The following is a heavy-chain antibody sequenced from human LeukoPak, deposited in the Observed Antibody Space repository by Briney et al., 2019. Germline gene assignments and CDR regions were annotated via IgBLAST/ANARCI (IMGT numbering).Heavy chain of an antibody. Sequence: EASVKVSCKVSGYTLTELSMHWVRQAPGKGLEWMGGFDPEDGETVYAQKFQGRVTMTEDTSTDTAYMELSSLRSEDTAVYYCATVPLALVYGMDVWGQGTTVTVSS. CDR1: GYTLTELS. CDR2: FDPEDGET. V-gene: IGHV1-24*01. J-gene: IGHJ6*02. D-gene: IGHD6-6*01. CDR3: ATVPLALVYGMDV.